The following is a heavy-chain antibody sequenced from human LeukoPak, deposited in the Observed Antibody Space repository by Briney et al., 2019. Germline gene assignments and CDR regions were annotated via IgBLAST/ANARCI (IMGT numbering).Heavy chain of an antibody. CDR3: ARGRGLGELAVASFDS. J-gene: IGHJ4*02. D-gene: IGHD6-19*01. CDR2: ISSSSSYI. V-gene: IGHV3-21*01. Sequence: PGGSLRLSCAASGFTLSNYNMNWVRQAPGKGLEWVSSISSSSSYIYYADSVKGRFTISRDNAKNSLYLQMNSLRAEDTAVYYCARGRGLGELAVASFDSWGQGILVTVSS. CDR1: GFTLSNYN.